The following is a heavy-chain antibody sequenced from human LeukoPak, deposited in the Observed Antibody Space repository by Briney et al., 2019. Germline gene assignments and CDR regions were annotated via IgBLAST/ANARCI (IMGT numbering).Heavy chain of an antibody. CDR1: GFTFDDYA. CDR3: ARYYSGYYFDY. CDR2: ISWNSGNI. Sequence: GGSLRLSCAASGFTFDDYAMHWVRQVPGKGLEWVSGISWNSGNIGYADSVKGRFTISRDNAKNSLYLQMNSLRAEDTAVYYCARYYSGYYFDYWGQGTLVTVSS. D-gene: IGHD3-22*01. V-gene: IGHV3-9*01. J-gene: IGHJ4*02.